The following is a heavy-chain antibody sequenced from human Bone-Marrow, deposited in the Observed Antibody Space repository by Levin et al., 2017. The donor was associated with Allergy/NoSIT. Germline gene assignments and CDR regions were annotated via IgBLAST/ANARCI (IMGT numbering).Heavy chain of an antibody. D-gene: IGHD6-6*01. Sequence: GGSLRLSCAASGFSFSTRGMHWVRQAPGKGLEWVAVIWNDGSNRFYADSVKGRFTISRDDSKNTVYLQINSLRAEDTAMYYCARDGSSSEEMTDYYYYGMDVWGQGTPVTVSS. CDR1: GFSFSTRG. V-gene: IGHV3-33*01. CDR3: ARDGSSSEEMTDYYYYGMDV. J-gene: IGHJ6*02. CDR2: IWNDGSNR.